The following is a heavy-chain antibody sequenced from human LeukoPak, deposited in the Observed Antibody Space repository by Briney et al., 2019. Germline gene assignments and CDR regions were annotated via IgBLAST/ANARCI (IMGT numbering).Heavy chain of an antibody. CDR2: ISSSSSYI. Sequence: PEGSLRLSCAASGFTLSSYSMNWVRQAPGKGLEWVSSISSSSSYIYYTDSVKGRFTISRDNAKNSLYLQMNSLRAEDTAVYYCARGPDNYYDTPSDCWGQGTLVTVSS. CDR1: GFTLSSYS. J-gene: IGHJ4*02. D-gene: IGHD3-22*01. CDR3: ARGPDNYYDTPSDC. V-gene: IGHV3-21*01.